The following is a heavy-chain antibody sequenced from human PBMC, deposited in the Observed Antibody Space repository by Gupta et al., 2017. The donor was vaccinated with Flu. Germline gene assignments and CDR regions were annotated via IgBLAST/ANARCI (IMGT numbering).Heavy chain of an antibody. Sequence: EVQLVESGGGLVQPGGSLRLSCAASGFTFSSYWMHWVRQAPGKGLVWVSRINSDGSSTSYADSVKGRFTISRDNAKNTLYLQMNSLRAEDTAVYYCARGGYLEWYTYYYYYGMDVWGQGTTVTVSS. CDR3: ARGGYLEWYTYYYYYGMDV. J-gene: IGHJ6*02. CDR1: GFTFSSYW. CDR2: INSDGSST. D-gene: IGHD3-3*01. V-gene: IGHV3-74*01.